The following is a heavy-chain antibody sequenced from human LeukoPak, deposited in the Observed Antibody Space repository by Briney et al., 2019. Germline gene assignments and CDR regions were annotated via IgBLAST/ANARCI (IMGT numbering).Heavy chain of an antibody. V-gene: IGHV3-30*02. J-gene: IGHJ4*02. CDR3: AKDPLAPLGY. CDR1: GFTFSSYG. Sequence: GGSRRLSCAASGFTFSSYGMHWVRQAPGKGLEWVAFIRYDGSNKYYADSVKGRFTISRDNSKNTLYLQMNSLRAEDTAVYYCAKDPLAPLGYWGQGTLVTVSS. CDR2: IRYDGSNK.